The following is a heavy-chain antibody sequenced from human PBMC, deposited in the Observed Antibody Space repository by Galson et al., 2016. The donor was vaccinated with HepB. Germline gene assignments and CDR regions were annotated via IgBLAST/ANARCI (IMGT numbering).Heavy chain of an antibody. Sequence: ETLSLTCTVTGASITNDYWSWIRQPPGKGLEWIGYVHHSGRTVYNPSLGSRFTLSLDTSKNQFSLTLTFVTAPDTAMYFCARYIRTGAYQIDSWGPGTLVTVSS. CDR3: ARYIRTGAYQIDS. V-gene: IGHV4-59*01. D-gene: IGHD7-27*01. CDR1: GASITNDY. CDR2: VHHSGRT. J-gene: IGHJ4*02.